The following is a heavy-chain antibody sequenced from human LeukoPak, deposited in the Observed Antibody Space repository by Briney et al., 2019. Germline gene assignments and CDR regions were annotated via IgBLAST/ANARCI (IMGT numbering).Heavy chain of an antibody. CDR2: IWSDGSNK. CDR3: ARGSGSFSGVFDY. J-gene: IGHJ4*02. CDR1: GFTFSSYG. Sequence: PGRTLRLSCAASGFTFSSYGMHWVRQTPGKGLEWVAIIWSDGSNKYYADSVKGRFTISRDNSKNTLYLQMNSLRAEDTAVYYCARGSGSFSGVFDYWGQGALVTVSS. D-gene: IGHD1-26*01. V-gene: IGHV3-33*01.